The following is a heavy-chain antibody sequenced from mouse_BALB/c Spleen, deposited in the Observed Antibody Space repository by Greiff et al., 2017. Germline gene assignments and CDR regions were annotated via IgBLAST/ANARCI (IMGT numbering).Heavy chain of an antibody. Sequence: LQQPGSELVRPGASVKLSCKASGYTFTCYWMHWVKQRPGQGLEWIGNIYPGSGSTNYDEKFKSKATLTVDTSSSTAYMQLSSLTSEDSAVYYCTRGIYYDYLAWFAYWGQGTLVTVSA. CDR1: GYTFTCYW. CDR3: TRGIYYDYLAWFAY. V-gene: IGHV1S22*01. J-gene: IGHJ3*01. D-gene: IGHD2-4*01. CDR2: IYPGSGST.